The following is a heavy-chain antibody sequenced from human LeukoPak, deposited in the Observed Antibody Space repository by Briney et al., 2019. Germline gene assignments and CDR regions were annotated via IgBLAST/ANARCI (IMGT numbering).Heavy chain of an antibody. CDR1: GNYW. Sequence: GGSLRLSCAASGNYWMHWVRQAPGKGLVWVSHINSDGSWTSYADSVKGRFTISKDNAKNTVYLQMNSLRAEDTAVYFCARGGSDTAMAHDYWGQGTLVTVSS. V-gene: IGHV3-74*01. CDR3: ARGGSDTAMAHDY. D-gene: IGHD5-18*01. J-gene: IGHJ4*02. CDR2: INSDGSWT.